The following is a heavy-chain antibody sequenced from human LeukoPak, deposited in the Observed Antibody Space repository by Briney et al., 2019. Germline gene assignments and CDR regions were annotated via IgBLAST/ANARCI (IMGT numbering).Heavy chain of an antibody. CDR3: ARQIDMDV. V-gene: IGHV3-48*03. CDR1: GFTFSGSA. J-gene: IGHJ6*02. Sequence: GGSLRLSCAASGFTFSGSAMHWVRQAPGKGLEWVSYISSRGTTIYYADSVKGRFTISRDNAKNSLYLQMNSLRAEDTAVYYCARQIDMDVWGQGTTVTVSS. CDR2: ISSRGTTI.